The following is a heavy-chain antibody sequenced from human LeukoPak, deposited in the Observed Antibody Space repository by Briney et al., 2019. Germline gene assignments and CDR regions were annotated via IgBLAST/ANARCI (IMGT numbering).Heavy chain of an antibody. CDR3: ASLNNAAGDFYR. CDR2: IYHSGST. CDR1: GGSISSSNW. V-gene: IGHV4-4*02. J-gene: IGHJ4*02. D-gene: IGHD6-13*01. Sequence: SGTLSLTCAVSGGSISSSNWWGWVRQPPGKGLEWIGEIYHSGSTNYNPSLKSRVTISVDKSKNQFSLKLSSVTAADTAVYYCASLNNAAGDFYRWGQGTLVTVSS.